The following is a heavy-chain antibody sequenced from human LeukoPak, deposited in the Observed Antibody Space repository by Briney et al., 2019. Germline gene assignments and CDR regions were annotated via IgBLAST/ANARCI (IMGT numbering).Heavy chain of an antibody. V-gene: IGHV4-59*08. CDR3: ARHVGNNWGEFYHGMDV. CDR2: IYYSGST. J-gene: IGHJ6*02. CDR1: DDSISGFY. Sequence: PSETLSLTCNVSDDSISGFYWSWIRQSPGKGLEWIGYIYYSGSTNYNPSLKSRVTISIDTSKKHFSLKVNSVTAADTALYYCARHVGNNWGEFYHGMDVWGQGTTVTVSS. D-gene: IGHD5-24*01.